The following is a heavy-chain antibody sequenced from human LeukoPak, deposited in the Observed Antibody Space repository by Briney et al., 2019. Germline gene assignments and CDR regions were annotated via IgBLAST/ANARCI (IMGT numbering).Heavy chain of an antibody. J-gene: IGHJ4*02. CDR1: GGSISSSY. V-gene: IGHV4-59*08. CDR3: GSHAEGNLYYFDY. Sequence: SETLSLTCTVSGGSISSSYRSWIRHPPGKGLEWLGYIYYRGSTKYNPSLKTRFTISVDTSKNQLSMNLSSVDAADTAVYFGGSHAEGNLYYFDYWGQGTLVTVSS. CDR2: IYYRGST.